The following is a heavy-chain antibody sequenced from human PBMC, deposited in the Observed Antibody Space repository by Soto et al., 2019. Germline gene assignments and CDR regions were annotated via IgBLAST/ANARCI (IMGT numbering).Heavy chain of an antibody. J-gene: IGHJ4*02. CDR2: INPNSVNI. V-gene: IGHV1-8*01. D-gene: IGHD3-10*01. CDR3: ARGRASGSYYLLDY. CDR1: GNTFTSYD. Sequence: ASVKVACKASGNTFTSYDINWVRQATGHGLEWMGWINPNSVNIGYAQKFQGRVTMTRDTAIRTAYMEVSRLRSDDTAVYYCARGRASGSYYLLDYWGQGTLVTVSS.